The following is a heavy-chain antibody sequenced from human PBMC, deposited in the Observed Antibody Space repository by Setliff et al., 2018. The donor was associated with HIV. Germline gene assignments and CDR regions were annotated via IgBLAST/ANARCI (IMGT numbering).Heavy chain of an antibody. J-gene: IGHJ6*02. V-gene: IGHV1-2*02. CDR1: GDTFTGYY. D-gene: IGHD1-26*01. CDR2: INPNSGGT. Sequence: VKVSCKAPGDTFTGYYMHWVRQAPGQGLEWMGWINPNSGGTNYAQKFQGRVIMTRDTSISTAYMQLSRLRSDDTAVYYCARDRLSYNFYYYGMDVWGQGTTVTVSS. CDR3: ARDRLSYNFYYYGMDV.